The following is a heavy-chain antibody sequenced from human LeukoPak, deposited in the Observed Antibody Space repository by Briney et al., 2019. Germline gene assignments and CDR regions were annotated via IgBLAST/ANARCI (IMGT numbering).Heavy chain of an antibody. CDR3: ARERIAAGGLIDY. V-gene: IGHV3-48*01. J-gene: IGHJ4*02. CDR1: GFIFSRYW. Sequence: GGSLRLSCAASGFIFSRYWMTWVRQAPGKGLEWVSYITSSSSTIQYADSVKGRFIISRDNAKSSLYLQMNSLRAEDTAVYYCARERIAAGGLIDYWGQGTLVTVSS. D-gene: IGHD6-13*01. CDR2: ITSSSSTI.